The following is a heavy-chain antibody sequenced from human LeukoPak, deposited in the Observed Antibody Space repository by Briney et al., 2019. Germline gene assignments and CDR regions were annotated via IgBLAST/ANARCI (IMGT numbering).Heavy chain of an antibody. D-gene: IGHD3-3*01. CDR1: GYTFTGYY. CDR2: INPNSGGT. Sequence: ASVKVSCKASGYTFTGYYMHWVRQAPGQGLEWMGWINPNSGGTNYAQKFQGRVTMTRDTSISTAYMELSRQRSDDTAVYYCARDLESYDFWSGRYYYFYMDVWGKGTTVTVSS. CDR3: ARDLESYDFWSGRYYYFYMDV. V-gene: IGHV1-2*02. J-gene: IGHJ6*03.